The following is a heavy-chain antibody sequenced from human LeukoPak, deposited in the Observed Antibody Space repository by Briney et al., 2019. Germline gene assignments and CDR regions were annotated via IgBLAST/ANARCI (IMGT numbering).Heavy chain of an antibody. Sequence: PGGSLRLSCAASGFTVSSNYMSWVRQAPGKGLEWVSVIYSGGSTYYADSVKGRFTISRDNAKNSPYLQMNSLRAEDTAVYYCARLNYYNSRGLPDEWSQGTLVTVSS. CDR1: GFTVSSNY. D-gene: IGHD3-22*01. CDR2: IYSGGST. CDR3: ARLNYYNSRGLPDE. V-gene: IGHV3-66*01. J-gene: IGHJ4*02.